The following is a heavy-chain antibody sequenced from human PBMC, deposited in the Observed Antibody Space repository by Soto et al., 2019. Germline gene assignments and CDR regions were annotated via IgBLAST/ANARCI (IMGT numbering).Heavy chain of an antibody. Sequence: QVQLQESGPGLVKPSQTLSLTCTVSGGSISSGDYYWSWIRQHPGKGLEWIGYIYYSGSTYYNPSLKSRVTISVDTSKNQFSLKLSSVTAADTAVYYCARAVTPYYYDSSGYPHDDAFDIWGQGTMVTVSS. V-gene: IGHV4-31*03. CDR1: GGSISSGDYY. CDR3: ARAVTPYYYDSSGYPHDDAFDI. J-gene: IGHJ3*02. CDR2: IYYSGST. D-gene: IGHD3-22*01.